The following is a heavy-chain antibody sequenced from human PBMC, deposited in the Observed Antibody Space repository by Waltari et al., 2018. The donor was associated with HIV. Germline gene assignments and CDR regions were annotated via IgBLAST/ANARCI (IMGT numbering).Heavy chain of an antibody. Sequence: VQLVQSGAEVKRPGASVRVSCTSSGYTFSAYAINWVRQAPGQGLEWMGWINNYDGQTNFAKKFQGRVTMTTNTAKRTAYMELRCLRSDDTAVYFCARGVALVRGVKIRGHMDVWGQGTTVTVSS. J-gene: IGHJ6*02. CDR2: INNYDGQT. CDR1: GYTFSAYA. CDR3: ARGVALVRGVKIRGHMDV. D-gene: IGHD3-10*01. V-gene: IGHV1-18*01.